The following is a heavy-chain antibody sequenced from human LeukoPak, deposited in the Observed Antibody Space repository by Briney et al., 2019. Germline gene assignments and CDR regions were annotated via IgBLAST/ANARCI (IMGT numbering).Heavy chain of an antibody. D-gene: IGHD3-22*01. CDR2: IIPIFGTA. CDR3: ARDNQRYYDSSGYQNYYYYGMDV. Sequence: SVKVSCKASGGTFSSYAISWVRQAPGQGLEWMGGIIPIFGTANYAQKFQGRVTITADESTSTAYMELSSLRSEDTAVYYCARDNQRYYDSSGYQNYYYYGMDVWGQGTTVTVSS. J-gene: IGHJ6*02. V-gene: IGHV1-69*13. CDR1: GGTFSSYA.